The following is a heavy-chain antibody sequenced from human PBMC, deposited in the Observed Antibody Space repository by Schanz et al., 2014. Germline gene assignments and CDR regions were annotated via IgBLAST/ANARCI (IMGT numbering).Heavy chain of an antibody. J-gene: IGHJ4*02. CDR2: MYINSGST. CDR3: AKEDRTHSSDYVY. V-gene: IGHV3-23*04. D-gene: IGHD3-22*01. Sequence: EVHLVESGGGLVQPGGSLRLSCAASGFNFITFAMSWVRQAPGKGLEWISSMYINSGSTQYADSVKGRFIISRDSSKNTLYLQMNSLRPEDTAVYYCAKEDRTHSSDYVYWGQGTLVTVSS. CDR1: GFNFITFA.